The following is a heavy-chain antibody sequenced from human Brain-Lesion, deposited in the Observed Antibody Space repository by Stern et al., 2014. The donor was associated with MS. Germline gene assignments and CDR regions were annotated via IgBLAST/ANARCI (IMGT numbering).Heavy chain of an antibody. J-gene: IGHJ4*02. Sequence: QVQLGQSGPGLVKPSETLSLTCTVSGGSINTNNYYWGWIRQPPGKGLEWIGNIYSSGSTFYSPSLKSRPPTPAGTSKTQFSLKLSSVTAADTAVYYCARTGDDFGDYSLSYWGQGTLVTVSS. V-gene: IGHV4-39*01. CDR1: GGSINTNNYY. CDR3: ARTGDDFGDYSLSY. CDR2: IYSSGST. D-gene: IGHD4-17*01.